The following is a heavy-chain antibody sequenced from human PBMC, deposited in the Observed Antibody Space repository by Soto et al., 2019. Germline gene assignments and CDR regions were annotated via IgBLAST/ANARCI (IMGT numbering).Heavy chain of an antibody. D-gene: IGHD2-15*01. Sequence: EVQLVESGGGLVKPGGSLRLSCAASGFTFSSYSMNWVRQAPGKGLEWVSSISSSSSYTYYADSVKGRFTISRDNAKNSLYLQMNSLRAEDTAVYYCARDRVCSGGSCYSPFDYWGQGTLVTVSS. V-gene: IGHV3-21*01. CDR1: GFTFSSYS. CDR2: ISSSSSYT. J-gene: IGHJ4*02. CDR3: ARDRVCSGGSCYSPFDY.